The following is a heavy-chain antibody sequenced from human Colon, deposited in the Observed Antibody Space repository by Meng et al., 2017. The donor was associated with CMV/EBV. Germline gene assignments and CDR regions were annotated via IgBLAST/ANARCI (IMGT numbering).Heavy chain of an antibody. Sequence: NVSGGTARSSPPYWGWVRQSPGKGLGWIASFQYSRGANSNPSLKSRVTISVDTSKNQLSLSLRSVTAADTAVYYCARDMGTVNSGFDVWGQGALVT. V-gene: IGHV4-39*07. D-gene: IGHD4-11*01. CDR2: FQYSRGA. CDR3: ARDMGTVNSGFDV. CDR1: GGTARSSPPY. J-gene: IGHJ4*02.